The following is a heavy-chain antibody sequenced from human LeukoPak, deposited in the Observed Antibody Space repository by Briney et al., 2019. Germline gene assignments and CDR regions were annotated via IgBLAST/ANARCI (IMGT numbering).Heavy chain of an antibody. Sequence: GGSLRLSCAASGFTLSSYWMHWVRQAPGKGLVWVSRINSDGSSTSNVDSVKGRFTISRDNPKNTLYLQMNSLRAEDTAVYYCARGNSHSFDYWGQGTLVTVSS. J-gene: IGHJ4*02. CDR1: GFTLSSYW. D-gene: IGHD1-26*01. CDR2: INSDGSST. V-gene: IGHV3-74*01. CDR3: ARGNSHSFDY.